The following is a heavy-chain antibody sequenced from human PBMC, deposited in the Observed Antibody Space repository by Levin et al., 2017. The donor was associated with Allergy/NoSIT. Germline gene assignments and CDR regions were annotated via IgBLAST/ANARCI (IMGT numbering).Heavy chain of an antibody. J-gene: IGHJ5*02. CDR1: GFTFSSYS. Sequence: PSETLSLTCAASGFTFSSYSMNWVRQAPGKGLEWVSCISGSGSNIYYGDSVKGRFTISRDNAKNSLYLQMNSLRAEDTAVYYCARTRLRPYNWFDPWGQGTLVTVSS. V-gene: IGHV3-21*01. CDR3: ARTRLRPYNWFDP. D-gene: IGHD5-12*01. CDR2: ISGSGSNI.